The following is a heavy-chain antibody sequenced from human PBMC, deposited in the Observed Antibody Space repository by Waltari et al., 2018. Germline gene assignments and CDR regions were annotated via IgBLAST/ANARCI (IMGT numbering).Heavy chain of an antibody. D-gene: IGHD2-15*01. J-gene: IGHJ4*02. CDR1: GDSMTTRVC. CDR3: ARDRGRGLYLDS. V-gene: IGHV4-4*02. CDR2: VRGDGRT. Sequence: QLQLQESGPGLVKPSGTLSLTCAVSGDSMTTRVCWSWVRQSPGKGLEWIGQVRGDGRTNYNPSVASRVTISLDTSTNQYSLRVTSATAADTAVYYCARDRGRGLYLDSWGQGILVTVSS.